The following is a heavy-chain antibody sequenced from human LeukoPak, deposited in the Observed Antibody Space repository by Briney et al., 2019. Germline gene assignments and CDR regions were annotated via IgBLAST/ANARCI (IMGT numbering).Heavy chain of an antibody. CDR2: IYPGDSDT. J-gene: IGHJ4*02. CDR3: AGGIAVTGFDY. V-gene: IGHV5-51*01. D-gene: IGHD6-19*01. Sequence: GESLKISCKGSGSRFTNCWIGWVRQMPGKGLEWMGIIYPGDSDTRYSPSFQGQVTISADKSISTAYLQWSSLKASDTAVYFCAGGIAVTGFDYWGQGALVTVSS. CDR1: GSRFTNCW.